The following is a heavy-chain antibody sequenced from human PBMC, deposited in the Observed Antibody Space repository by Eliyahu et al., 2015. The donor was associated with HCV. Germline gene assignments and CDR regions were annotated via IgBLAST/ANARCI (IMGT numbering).Heavy chain of an antibody. V-gene: IGHV3-53*01. D-gene: IGHD3-22*01. CDR3: TRLKYYYDSSGYYNFDY. J-gene: IGHJ4*02. CDR1: GFTVSSNY. CDR2: IFSGGST. Sequence: EVQLVESGGGLIQPGGSLRLSCAASGFTVSSNYMSWVRQAPGKGLXWVSVIFSGGSTYYADSVKGRFTISRDNSKNTLFLQMNSLRAEDTAVYYCTRLKYYYDSSGYYNFDYWGQGTLVTVSS.